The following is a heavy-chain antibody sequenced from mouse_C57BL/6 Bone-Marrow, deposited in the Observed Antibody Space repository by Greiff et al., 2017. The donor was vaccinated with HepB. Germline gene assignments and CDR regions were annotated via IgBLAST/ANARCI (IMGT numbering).Heavy chain of an antibody. D-gene: IGHD2-1*01. Sequence: DVQLQESGGGLVKPGGSLKLSCAASGFTFSSYAMSWVRQTPEKRLEWVATISDGGSYTYYPDNVKGRFTISRDNAKNNLYLQMSHLKSEDTAMYYCARILLCLFDYWGQGTTLTVSS. CDR1: GFTFSSYA. CDR2: ISDGGSYT. J-gene: IGHJ2*01. V-gene: IGHV5-4*01. CDR3: ARILLCLFDY.